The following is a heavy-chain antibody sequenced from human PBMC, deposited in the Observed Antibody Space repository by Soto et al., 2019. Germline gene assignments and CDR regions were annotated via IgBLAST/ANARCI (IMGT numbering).Heavy chain of an antibody. V-gene: IGHV2-5*02. D-gene: IGHD4-17*01. CDR3: AHAGDYDLLTFDH. J-gene: IGHJ4*02. Sequence: QITLKWSGPTLVRPAQTLTLTCAFSGFFLTTYDMGVAWIRQPPGKALEWLALIYWDDDKRYSPSLKDRLAISKDTSRNQVVLTITNMDPGDTATYFCAHAGDYDLLTFDHWGPGTLVTVSS. CDR2: IYWDDDK. CDR1: GFFLTTYDMG.